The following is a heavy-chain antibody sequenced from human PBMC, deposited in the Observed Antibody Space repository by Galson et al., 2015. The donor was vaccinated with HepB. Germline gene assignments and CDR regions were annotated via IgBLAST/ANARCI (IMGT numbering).Heavy chain of an antibody. Sequence: VKVSCKVSGYTFTDYYIHWVRQAPGRGPEWMGLVDPEDGETRLAEKFQGRVSLSADTSADTAYLEMSSLRSEDTAMYYCAAGGMERVTPALNWFDPWGRGTLVIVSS. CDR2: VDPEDGET. CDR1: GYTFTDYY. D-gene: IGHD1-1*01. CDR3: AAGGMERVTPALNWFDP. J-gene: IGHJ5*02. V-gene: IGHV1-69-2*01.